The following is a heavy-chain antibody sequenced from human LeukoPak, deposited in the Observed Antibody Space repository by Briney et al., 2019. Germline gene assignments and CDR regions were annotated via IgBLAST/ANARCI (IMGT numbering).Heavy chain of an antibody. V-gene: IGHV4-34*01. Sequence: SETLPLTCAVYGGSFSGYYWSWIRQPPGKGLEWIGSIYYSGSTYYNPSLKSRVTISVDTSKNQFSLKLSSVTAADTAVYYCARGVDYYDSSGYFPDYWGQGTLVTVSS. CDR1: GGSFSGYY. D-gene: IGHD3-22*01. J-gene: IGHJ4*02. CDR3: ARGVDYYDSSGYFPDY. CDR2: IYYSGST.